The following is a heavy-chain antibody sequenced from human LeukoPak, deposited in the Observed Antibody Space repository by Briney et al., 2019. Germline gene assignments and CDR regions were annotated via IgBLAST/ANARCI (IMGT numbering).Heavy chain of an antibody. CDR2: ISSSSSYI. D-gene: IGHD5-18*01. CDR1: GFTFSTYS. V-gene: IGHV3-21*03. J-gene: IGHJ6*02. Sequence: GGSLRLSCAASGFTFSTYSMNWVRQAPGKGLECISSISSSSSYIYYADSVKGRFTISRDNAKNSLYLQMNSLRAEDTAVYFCARDLKWGVLGYSYGSGMDVWGQGTTVTVSS. CDR3: ARDLKWGVLGYSYGSGMDV.